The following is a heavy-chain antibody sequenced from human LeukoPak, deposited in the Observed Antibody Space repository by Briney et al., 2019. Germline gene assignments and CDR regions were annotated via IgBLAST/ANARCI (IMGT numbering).Heavy chain of an antibody. CDR1: GYSFTSYW. J-gene: IGHJ4*02. Sequence: GESLKISCKGSGYSFTSYWIGWVRQMPGKGLEWMGIIYPGDSDTRYSPSFQGQVTISADKSISTAYLQWSSLKASDTAMYYCARALEPGSFGGVIVQYFDYWGQGTLVTVSS. D-gene: IGHD3-16*02. CDR2: IYPGDSDT. V-gene: IGHV5-51*01. CDR3: ARALEPGSFGGVIVQYFDY.